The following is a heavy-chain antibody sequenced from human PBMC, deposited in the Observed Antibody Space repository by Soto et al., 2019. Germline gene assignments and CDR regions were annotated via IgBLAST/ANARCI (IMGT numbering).Heavy chain of an antibody. CDR3: TRRDYCTNGVCYRGFSDY. J-gene: IGHJ4*02. CDR1: GXTFGDYA. V-gene: IGHV3-49*03. D-gene: IGHD2-8*01. Sequence: LRLSCTASGXTFGDYAMSWFRQAPGKGLEWVGFIRSKAYGGTTEYAASVKGRFTISRDDSKSIAYLQMNSLKTEDTAVYYCTRRDYCTNGVCYRGFSDYWGQGTLVTVSS. CDR2: IRSKAYGGTT.